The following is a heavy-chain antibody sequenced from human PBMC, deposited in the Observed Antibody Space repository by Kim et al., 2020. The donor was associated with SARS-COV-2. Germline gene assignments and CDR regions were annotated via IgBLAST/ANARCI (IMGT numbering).Heavy chain of an antibody. V-gene: IGHV3-15*01. D-gene: IGHD1-26*01. CDR2: GTT. Sequence: GTTDYAAPVKGRFTISRDDSKNTLYLQMNSLKTEDTAVYYCTTDEGATDHWGQGTLVTVSS. J-gene: IGHJ4*02. CDR3: TTDEGATDH.